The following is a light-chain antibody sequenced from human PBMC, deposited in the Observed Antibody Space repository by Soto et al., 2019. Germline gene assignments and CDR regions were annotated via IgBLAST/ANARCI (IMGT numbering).Light chain of an antibody. CDR1: SSNIGSNA. Sequence: QSVLTQPPSASGTPGQRVTVSCFGSSSNIGSNAVHWYQQLPGTAPKLLIYRTNQRPSGVPDRFSGSKSGTSASLAITGLQSEDEADYYCAAWDDSPYAWLFGGGTKLTVL. V-gene: IGLV1-44*01. CDR3: AAWDDSPYAWL. J-gene: IGLJ3*02. CDR2: RTN.